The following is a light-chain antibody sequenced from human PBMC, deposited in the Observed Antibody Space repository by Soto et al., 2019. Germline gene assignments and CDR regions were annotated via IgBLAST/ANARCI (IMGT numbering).Light chain of an antibody. CDR2: KAS. Sequence: DIQMTQSPSTLSASVGDRVTITCRASQSISTWLAWYQQKAGKAPKLLIYKASSLEGGVPSRFSGSGSGTEFNITISSLQPDDFATYYCQQYNTYPLTVGGGTTVDIK. V-gene: IGKV1-5*03. J-gene: IGKJ4*01. CDR1: QSISTW. CDR3: QQYNTYPLT.